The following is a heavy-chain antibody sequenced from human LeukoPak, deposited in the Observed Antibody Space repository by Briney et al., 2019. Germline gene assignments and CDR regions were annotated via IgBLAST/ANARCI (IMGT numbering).Heavy chain of an antibody. CDR1: GGSISSYY. Sequence: SETLSLTCTVSGGSISSYYWSWIRQPPGKGLEWIGYIYYSGSTNYNPSLKSRVTISVDTSKNQFSLKLSSVTAADTAVYYCATSGGATRSGYYYMDVWGKGTTVTVSS. J-gene: IGHJ6*03. V-gene: IGHV4-59*01. CDR2: IYYSGST. CDR3: ATSGGATRSGYYYMDV. D-gene: IGHD1-26*01.